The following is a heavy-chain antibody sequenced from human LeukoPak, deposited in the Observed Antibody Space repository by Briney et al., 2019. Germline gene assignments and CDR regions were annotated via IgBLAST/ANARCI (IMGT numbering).Heavy chain of an antibody. CDR1: GFSFNNYN. D-gene: IGHD1-26*01. CDR3: ARDPYSGSYWADYYYYMDV. J-gene: IGHJ6*03. V-gene: IGHV3-21*01. CDR2: ITSGSSHI. Sequence: GGSLRLSCAASGFSFNNYNMNWVRQTPGQGLEWVSSITSGSSHIHYADSVKGRFTISRDNAKSSLYLQMNSLRTEDTAVYYCARDPYSGSYWADYYYYMDVWGKGTTVTISS.